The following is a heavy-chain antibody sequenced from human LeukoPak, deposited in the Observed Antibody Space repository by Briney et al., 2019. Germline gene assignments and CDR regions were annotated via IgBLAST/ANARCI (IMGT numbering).Heavy chain of an antibody. CDR3: TRDCSTSCYYHDY. CDR2: IRSKAYGGTT. Sequence: QSGGSLRLSCTASGFTFGDYAMSWVRQAPGKGLEWVGFIRSKAYGGTTEYAASVKGRFTISRDDSKSIAYLQMNSLKTEDTAVYYCTRDCSTSCYYHDYWGQGTLVTVSS. D-gene: IGHD2-2*01. CDR1: GFTFGDYA. V-gene: IGHV3-49*04. J-gene: IGHJ4*02.